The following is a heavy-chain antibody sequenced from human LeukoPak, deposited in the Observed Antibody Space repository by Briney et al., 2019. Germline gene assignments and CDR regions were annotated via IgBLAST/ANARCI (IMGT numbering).Heavy chain of an antibody. CDR3: AKDSLNSGWTPYYCYGMDV. CDR1: GFTFSSYA. D-gene: IGHD5-12*01. V-gene: IGHV3-23*01. CDR2: ISGSGGST. Sequence: GGSLRLSCAASGFTFSSYAMSWVRQAPGKGLEWVSAISGSGGSTYYADSVKGRFTISRDNSKNTLYLQMNSLRAEDTAVYYCAKDSLNSGWTPYYCYGMDVWGQGTTVTVSS. J-gene: IGHJ6*02.